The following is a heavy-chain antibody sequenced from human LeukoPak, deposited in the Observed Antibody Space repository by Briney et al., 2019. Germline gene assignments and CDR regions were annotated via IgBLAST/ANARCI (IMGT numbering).Heavy chain of an antibody. CDR2: ISYDGSNK. Sequence: HAGGSLRLSCAASGFTFSSYAMHWVRQAPGKGLEWVAVISYDGSNKYYADSVKGRFTISRDNSKNTLYLQMNSLRAEDTAVYYCAREGVFGVVVFDYWGQGTLVTVSS. D-gene: IGHD3-3*01. V-gene: IGHV3-30*01. CDR1: GFTFSSYA. J-gene: IGHJ4*02. CDR3: AREGVFGVVVFDY.